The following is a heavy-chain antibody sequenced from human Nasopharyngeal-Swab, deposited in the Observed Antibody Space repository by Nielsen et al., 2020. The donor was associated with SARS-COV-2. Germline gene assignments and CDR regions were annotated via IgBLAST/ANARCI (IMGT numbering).Heavy chain of an antibody. J-gene: IGHJ4*02. CDR3: AKDAVFYSSGTPYYFDF. V-gene: IGHV3-23*01. CDR2: ISTSGDST. Sequence: GESLKISCEVSGFTFSNYAMSWVRQAPGKGLEWVSGISTSGDSTYYADSVEGRFTISRDNSKRTVYLQMNSLRVEDAAVYYCAKDAVFYSSGTPYYFDFWGQGVLVAVSS. CDR1: GFTFSNYA. D-gene: IGHD3-10*01.